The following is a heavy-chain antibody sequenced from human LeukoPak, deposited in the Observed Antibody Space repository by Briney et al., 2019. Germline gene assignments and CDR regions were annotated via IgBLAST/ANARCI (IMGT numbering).Heavy chain of an antibody. J-gene: IGHJ4*02. V-gene: IGHV3-33*01. D-gene: IGHD6-19*01. CDR2: IWYDGSNK. CDR1: GITFNNYG. CDR3: ARSFLRVADLDY. Sequence: GGSLRLSCAASGITFNNYGMHWGRQAPGKGLEWVAAIWYDGSNKYYADSVKGRFTISRDNSKNTVYLEMNSLRAEDTAFYYCARSFLRVADLDYWGQGTLVTVSS.